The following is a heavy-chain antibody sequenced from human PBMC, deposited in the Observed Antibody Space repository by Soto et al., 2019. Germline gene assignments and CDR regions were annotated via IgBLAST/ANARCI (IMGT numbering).Heavy chain of an antibody. J-gene: IGHJ3*02. Sequence: QVQLQESGPGLVKPSQTLSLTCTVSGGSISSGGYYWSWIRQHPGKGLEWIGYIYYSGSTYYSPSLKSRVTISVDTSKNQFSLKLSSVTAADTAVYYCARGGDCGGDCYSQAFDIWGQGTMVTVSS. CDR1: GGSISSGGYY. D-gene: IGHD2-21*02. CDR2: IYYSGST. CDR3: ARGGDCGGDCYSQAFDI. V-gene: IGHV4-31*03.